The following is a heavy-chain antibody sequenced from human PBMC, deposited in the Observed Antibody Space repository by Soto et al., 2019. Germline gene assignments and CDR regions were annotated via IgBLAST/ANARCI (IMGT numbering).Heavy chain of an antibody. CDR2: IYYSGST. D-gene: IGHD3-10*01. V-gene: IGHV4-59*02. J-gene: IGHJ5*02. CDR3: ARGLQWSRSNWFGP. Sequence: SETLSLTCTVSGGSVTSYYWSWIRQPPGKGLEWIGYIYYSGSTKYNPSLKSRVTISIDTSKNQFSLKLSSVTAADTAVYYCARGLQWSRSNWFGPWGQGTLVTAPQ. CDR1: GGSVTSYY.